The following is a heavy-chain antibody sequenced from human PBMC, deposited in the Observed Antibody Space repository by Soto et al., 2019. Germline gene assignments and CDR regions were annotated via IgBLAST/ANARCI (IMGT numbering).Heavy chain of an antibody. Sequence: CASLKVSGQASGYSLRCYSIAWVRQVPRQRPEWMTWISPYNCTTNYAQNVPGRVVMTTDISTNNVYLELRSLRSDATAMYYCGRCRTDSYAMDVCG. J-gene: IGHJ6*02. CDR1: GYSLRCYS. D-gene: IGHD1-1*01. V-gene: IGHV1-18*04. CDR2: ISPYNCTT. CDR3: GRCRTDSYAMDV.